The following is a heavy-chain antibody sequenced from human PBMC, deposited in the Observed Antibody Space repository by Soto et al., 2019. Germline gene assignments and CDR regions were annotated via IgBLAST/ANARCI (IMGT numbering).Heavy chain of an antibody. D-gene: IGHD3-3*01. Sequence: PSETLSLTCTVSGGSTRSNVYYWGWVRQAPGKGLGWIGSMSYTTTAYYNPSLRSRVLISVDTSKNQFSLRLSSVTAADTAVYYCVRHGRDGVTIYGVAAYNFVTWGQGTQVTVSS. CDR3: VRHGRDGVTIYGVAAYNFVT. J-gene: IGHJ4*02. CDR2: MSYTTTA. V-gene: IGHV4-39*01. CDR1: GGSTRSNVYY.